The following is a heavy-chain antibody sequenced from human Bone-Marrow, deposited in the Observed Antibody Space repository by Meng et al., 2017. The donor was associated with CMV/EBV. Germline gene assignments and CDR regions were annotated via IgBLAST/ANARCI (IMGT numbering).Heavy chain of an antibody. CDR2: ISAYNGNT. D-gene: IGHD3-3*01. Sequence: ASVKVSCKASGYTFTSYGISWVRQAPGQGLEWMGWISAYNGNTNYAQKLQGRVTMTTDTSTSTAYMELRSLRSDDTAVYYCARDLNYDFWSGYYPLYYYYGMDVWAQGTTVTFSS. V-gene: IGHV1-18*01. CDR3: ARDLNYDFWSGYYPLYYYYGMDV. J-gene: IGHJ6*02. CDR1: GYTFTSYG.